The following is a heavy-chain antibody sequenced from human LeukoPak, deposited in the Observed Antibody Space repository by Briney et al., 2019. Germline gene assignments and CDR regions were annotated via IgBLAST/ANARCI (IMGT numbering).Heavy chain of an antibody. CDR1: GDSVSSGTYY. J-gene: IGHJ3*01. V-gene: IGHV4-61*01. CDR3: ARWPYV. CDR2: ISYSGST. Sequence: SETLSLTCTVSGDSVSSGTYYWSWVRQPPGKGLEWIGFISYSGSTNYNPSLKSRITISVDMSKNQFSLKVRSVTAADTAVYYCARWPYVWGQGTMVTVSS.